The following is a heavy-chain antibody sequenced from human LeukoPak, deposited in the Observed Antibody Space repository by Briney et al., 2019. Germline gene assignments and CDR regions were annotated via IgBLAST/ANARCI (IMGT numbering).Heavy chain of an antibody. CDR1: GYTFTGQY. V-gene: IGHV1-2*02. J-gene: IGHJ4*02. CDR2: INPNTGAT. Sequence: GASVKVSCKASGYTFTGQYMHWVRQAPGQGLEWMGWINPNTGATNYAQNFQGRVAMTRDTTISTAYMELSRVTSDDTAVYYCASYPRYVNSPLFDYWGQGTLVTVSS. CDR3: ASYPRYVNSPLFDY. D-gene: IGHD2-15*01.